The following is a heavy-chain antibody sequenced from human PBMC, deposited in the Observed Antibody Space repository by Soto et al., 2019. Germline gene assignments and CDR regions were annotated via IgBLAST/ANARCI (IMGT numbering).Heavy chain of an antibody. J-gene: IGHJ4*02. D-gene: IGHD3-3*01. V-gene: IGHV3-66*01. CDR1: GFTVTNLY. CDR2: ISSGGST. Sequence: VQLVESGGGLVRPGGSLRLSCAASGFTVTNLYMTWVRQAPGKGLAWVSVISSGGSTYYADSVKGRFTISRDNSKNTLYLEMNSLRAGDTAVYYCARDTFRGAYDFCYGGQGTLVTVSS. CDR3: ARDTFRGAYDFCY.